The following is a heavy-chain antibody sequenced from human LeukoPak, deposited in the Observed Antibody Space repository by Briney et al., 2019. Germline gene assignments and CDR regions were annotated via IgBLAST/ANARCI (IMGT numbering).Heavy chain of an antibody. Sequence: GGSLRLSCAASGFTFSSYWMSWVRQAPGKGLEWVSYISSSSSTIYYADSVKGRFTISRDNAKNSLYLQMNSLRAEDTAVYYCATQYSSSWYDYWGQGTLVTVSS. CDR2: ISSSSSTI. CDR3: ATQYSSSWYDY. V-gene: IGHV3-48*01. J-gene: IGHJ4*02. D-gene: IGHD6-13*01. CDR1: GFTFSSYW.